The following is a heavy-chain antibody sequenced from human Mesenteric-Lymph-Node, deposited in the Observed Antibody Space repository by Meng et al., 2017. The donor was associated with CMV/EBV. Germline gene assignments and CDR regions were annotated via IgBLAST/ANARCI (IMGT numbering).Heavy chain of an antibody. D-gene: IGHD3-22*01. V-gene: IGHV3-52*01. Sequence: GESLKISCAASGFTFSSSWMHWVCQAPEKGLGWVADIKCDGSEKYYVDSVKGRLTISRDNAKNSLYLQVNSLRAEDMTVYYCVRDRVVERCDYYDSSGYYYGDYWGQGTLVTVSS. CDR2: IKCDGSEK. CDR3: VRDRVVERCDYYDSSGYYYGDY. J-gene: IGHJ4*02. CDR1: GFTFSSSW.